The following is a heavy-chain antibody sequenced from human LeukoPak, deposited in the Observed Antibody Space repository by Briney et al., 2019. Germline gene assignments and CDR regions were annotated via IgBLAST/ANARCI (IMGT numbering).Heavy chain of an antibody. Sequence: SETLSLTCTVSGGSISSYYWSWIRQPPGKGLEWIGYIYYSGSTNYNPSLKSRVTISVDTSKNQFSLNLNSVTAADTAVYYCVRDRNYFFDYWGQGILVTVSS. CDR2: IYYSGST. CDR1: GGSISSYY. J-gene: IGHJ4*02. V-gene: IGHV4-59*12. CDR3: VRDRNYFFDY.